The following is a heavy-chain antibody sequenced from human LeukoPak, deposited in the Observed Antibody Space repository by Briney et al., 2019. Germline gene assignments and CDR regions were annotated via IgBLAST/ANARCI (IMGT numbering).Heavy chain of an antibody. CDR3: AREHRLWSGDY. D-gene: IGHD2-8*02. V-gene: IGHV4-39*07. J-gene: IGHJ4*02. Sequence: SETPSLTCTVSGGSISSGSYYWGWIRQPPGKGLEWIGSVYNSGSAYYNPSLKSRVTISVDTSKNQFSLRLNSVTAADTAVYYCAREHRLWSGDYWGQGTLLTVSS. CDR2: VYNSGSA. CDR1: GGSISSGSYY.